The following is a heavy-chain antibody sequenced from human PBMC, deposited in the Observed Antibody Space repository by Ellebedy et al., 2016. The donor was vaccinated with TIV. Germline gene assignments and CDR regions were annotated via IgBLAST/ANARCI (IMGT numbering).Heavy chain of an antibody. CDR3: ARPSGETSVWYAADY. Sequence: GESLKISCVASGFTFSNYAMHWVRQAPGKGLEWVAVISYDGSNSHYADSVKGRFTISRDNSKNTQYLQMNSLRSEDTAVYYCARPSGETSVWYAADYWGQGTLVTVSS. D-gene: IGHD6-19*01. CDR2: ISYDGSNS. J-gene: IGHJ4*02. CDR1: GFTFSNYA. V-gene: IGHV3-30-3*01.